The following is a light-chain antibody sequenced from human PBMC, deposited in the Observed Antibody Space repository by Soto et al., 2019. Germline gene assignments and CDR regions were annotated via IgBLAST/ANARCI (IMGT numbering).Light chain of an antibody. CDR3: CSYTTSNTRQIV. CDR1: SSDVGGYNY. J-gene: IGLJ1*01. CDR2: DVT. Sequence: QSVLTQPASVSGSPGQSITISCTGTSSDVGGYNYVSWYQQQPGKAPKFMIYDVTNRPSGVSNRFSGSKSGNTASLTITGFQVEDEADYYCCSYTTSNTRQIVFGTGTKVTVL. V-gene: IGLV2-14*01.